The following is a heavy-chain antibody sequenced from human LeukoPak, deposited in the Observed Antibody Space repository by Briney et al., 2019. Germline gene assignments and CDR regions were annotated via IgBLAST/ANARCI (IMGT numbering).Heavy chain of an antibody. CDR3: ARGLAVAGIDY. CDR2: IYYSGST. V-gene: IGHV4-59*12. Sequence: PSETLSLTCTVSGGSISSYYWSWIRQPPGKGLEWIGYIYYSGSTNYNPSLKSRVTISVDTSKNQFSLKLSSVTAADAAVYYCARGLAVAGIDYWGQGTLVTVSS. CDR1: GGSISSYY. D-gene: IGHD6-19*01. J-gene: IGHJ4*02.